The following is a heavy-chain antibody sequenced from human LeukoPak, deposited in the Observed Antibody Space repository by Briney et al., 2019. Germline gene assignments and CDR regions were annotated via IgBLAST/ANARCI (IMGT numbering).Heavy chain of an antibody. D-gene: IGHD3-22*01. CDR3: ARASYDSSGYYGDFDY. J-gene: IGHJ4*02. Sequence: SETLSLTCTVSGGSISSGGYYRSWIRQHPGKGLEWIGYIYYSGSTYYNPSLKSRVTISVDTSKNQFSLKLSSVTAADTAVYYCARASYDSSGYYGDFDYWGQGTLATVSS. CDR2: IYYSGST. V-gene: IGHV4-31*03. CDR1: GGSISSGGYY.